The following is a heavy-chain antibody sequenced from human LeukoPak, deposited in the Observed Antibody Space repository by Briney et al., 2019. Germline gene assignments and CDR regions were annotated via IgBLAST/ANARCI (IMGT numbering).Heavy chain of an antibody. V-gene: IGHV5-51*01. CDR2: IYPGDSDT. CDR1: GYSFTSYW. CDR3: ARNGGIAAAGTHYYYMDV. J-gene: IGHJ6*03. Sequence: GKSPKISCKGSGYSFTSYWIGWVRQMPGKGLEWMGIIYPGDSDTRYSPSFQGQVTISADKSISTAYPQWSSLKASDTAMYYCARNGGIAAAGTHYYYMDVWGKGTTVTVSS. D-gene: IGHD6-13*01.